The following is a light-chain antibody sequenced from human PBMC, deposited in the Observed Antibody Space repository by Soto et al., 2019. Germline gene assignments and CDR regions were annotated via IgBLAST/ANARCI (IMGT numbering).Light chain of an antibody. CDR2: GAS. CDR1: QRVRSSS. CDR3: QQYGASPIT. Sequence: EIVLTQSPCTLSLSAGERSTLSCMSSQRVRSSSLAWYQQKPGQAPRLLIYGASSRASDISDRFSGGGSGTDFTLTISRLAPEDFAVYYCQQYGASPITFGQGTRLEIK. V-gene: IGKV3-20*01. J-gene: IGKJ5*01.